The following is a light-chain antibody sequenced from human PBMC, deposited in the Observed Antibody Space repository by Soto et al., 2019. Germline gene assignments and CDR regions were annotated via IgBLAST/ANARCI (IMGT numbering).Light chain of an antibody. CDR2: DAS. V-gene: IGKV3-11*01. J-gene: IGKJ2*01. CDR1: QSVSIY. CDR3: QQRTTWPET. Sequence: VLTQSPATLSMSPGERATLSCRASQSVSIYLAWYQQKPGQTPRLLISDASHRATGIPARFSGSGSGTDFTLAISSLEPEDFAVYYCQQRTTWPETFGQGTRLEIK.